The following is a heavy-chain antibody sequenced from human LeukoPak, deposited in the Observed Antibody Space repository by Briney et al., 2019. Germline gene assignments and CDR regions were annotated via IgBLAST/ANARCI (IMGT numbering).Heavy chain of an antibody. V-gene: IGHV4-30-4*07. CDR3: ARVRGGSSAGSYYYHYMDV. J-gene: IGHJ6*03. Sequence: SETLSLTCAVSGGSISSGGYSWSWIRQPPGKGLEWIGYIYYSGSTYYNPSLKSRVTISVDTSKNQFSLKLSSVTAADTAVYYCARVRGGSSAGSYYYHYMDVWGKGTTVTISS. CDR2: IYYSGST. CDR1: GGSISSGGYS. D-gene: IGHD1-26*01.